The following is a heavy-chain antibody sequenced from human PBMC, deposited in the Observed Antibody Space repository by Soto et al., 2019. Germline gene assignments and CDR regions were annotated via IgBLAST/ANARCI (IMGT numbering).Heavy chain of an antibody. J-gene: IGHJ6*03. CDR3: TTDSGHPTYYDFWSGYSDYYYYMDV. D-gene: IGHD3-3*01. CDR1: GFTFSNAW. CDR2: IKSKTDGGTT. V-gene: IGHV3-15*01. Sequence: EVQLVESGGGLVKPGGSLRLSCAASGFTFSNAWMSWVRQAPGKGLEWVGRIKSKTDGGTTDYAAPVKGRFTISRDDSKNTLYLQMNSLKTEDTAVYYCTTDSGHPTYYDFWSGYSDYYYYMDVWDKGTTVTVSS.